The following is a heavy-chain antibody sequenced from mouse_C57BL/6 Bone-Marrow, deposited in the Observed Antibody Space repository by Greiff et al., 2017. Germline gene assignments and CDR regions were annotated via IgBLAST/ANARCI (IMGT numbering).Heavy chain of an antibody. Sequence: EVQLQQSGPVLVKPGASVKMSCKASGYTFTDYYMNWVKQSHGKSLEWIGVINPYNGGTSYNQKFKGKATLTVDKSSSTAYMELNSLTSEDSAVYYCATSYYSNYDYFDYWGQGTTLTVSS. CDR1: GYTFTDYY. D-gene: IGHD2-5*01. CDR3: ATSYYSNYDYFDY. V-gene: IGHV1-19*01. CDR2: INPYNGGT. J-gene: IGHJ2*01.